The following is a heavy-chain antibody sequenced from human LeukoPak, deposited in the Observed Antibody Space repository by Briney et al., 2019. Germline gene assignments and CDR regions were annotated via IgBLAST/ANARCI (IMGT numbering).Heavy chain of an antibody. CDR1: GGTFSSYA. CDR3: ARYYYDSSGHYDVYYFDY. D-gene: IGHD3-22*01. V-gene: IGHV1-69*04. Sequence: GASVKVSCKASGGTFSSYAISWVRQAPGQGLEWMGRIIPILGIANYAQKFQGRVTITADKSTSTAYMELSSLRSEDTAVYYCARYYYDSSGHYDVYYFDYWGQGTLVTVSS. J-gene: IGHJ4*02. CDR2: IIPILGIA.